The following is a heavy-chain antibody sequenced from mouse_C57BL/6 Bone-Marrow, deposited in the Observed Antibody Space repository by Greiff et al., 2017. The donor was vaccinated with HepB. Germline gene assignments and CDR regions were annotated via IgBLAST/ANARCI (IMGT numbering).Heavy chain of an antibody. V-gene: IGHV2-6*01. J-gene: IGHJ3*01. D-gene: IGHD1-1*01. CDR1: GFSLTSYG. CDR2: IWGVGST. Sequence: VQLVESGPGLVAPSQSLSITCTVSGFSLTSYGVDWVRQSPGKGLEWLGVIWGVGSTNYNSALKSRLSISKDNSKSQVFLKMNSLQTDDTAMYYCATYYYGSSYGFAYWGQGTLVTVSA. CDR3: ATYYYGSSYGFAY.